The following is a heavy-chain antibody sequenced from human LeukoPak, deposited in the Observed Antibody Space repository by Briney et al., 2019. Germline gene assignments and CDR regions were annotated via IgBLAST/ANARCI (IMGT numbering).Heavy chain of an antibody. J-gene: IGHJ6*02. V-gene: IGHV4-61*02. CDR1: GGSISSGSYY. CDR3: ARASCSSTSCYYYGMDV. Sequence: SETLSLTCTVSGGSISSGSYYWSWIRQPAGKGLEWIGRIYSSGSTNYNPSLKSRVTISVDTSKNQFSLKLSSVTAADTAVYYCARASCSSTSCYYYGMDVWGQGTTVTVSS. D-gene: IGHD2-2*01. CDR2: IYSSGST.